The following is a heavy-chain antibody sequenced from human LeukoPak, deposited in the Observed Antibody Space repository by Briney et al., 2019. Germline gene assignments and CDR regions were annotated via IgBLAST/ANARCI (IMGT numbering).Heavy chain of an antibody. CDR3: ARRLTQYDCFDP. J-gene: IGHJ5*02. CDR1: WDSVSSNGVT. D-gene: IGHD2-2*01. V-gene: IGHV6-1*01. CDR2: TYYRSTWYN. Sequence: SQTLSLTCAISWDSVSSNGVTWNWIRQSPSRGLEWLGRTYYRSTWYNDYAVSVRGRITVNPDTSKNQFSLHLNSVTPEDTAVYYCARRLTQYDCFDPWGQGILVTVSS.